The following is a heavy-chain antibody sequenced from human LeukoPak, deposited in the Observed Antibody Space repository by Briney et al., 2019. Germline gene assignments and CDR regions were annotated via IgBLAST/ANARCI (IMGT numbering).Heavy chain of an antibody. CDR3: ARDRRHNSGSYYDY. CDR2: SSAYTGDT. CDR1: GYTFSSYG. J-gene: IGHJ4*02. V-gene: IGHV1-18*01. Sequence: GASVKVSCKASGYTFSSYGISWMRQAPGQELEWMGWSSAYTGDTNYAQKLQGRVTVTTDTSTSTAYMELRSLRSDDTAVYYCARDRRHNSGSYYDYWGQGTLVTVSS. D-gene: IGHD1-26*01.